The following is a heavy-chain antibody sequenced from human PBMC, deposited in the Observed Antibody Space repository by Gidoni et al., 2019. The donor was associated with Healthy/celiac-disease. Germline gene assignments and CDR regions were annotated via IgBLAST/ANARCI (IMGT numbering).Heavy chain of an antibody. J-gene: IGHJ4*02. CDR3: VGWQLGRYYFDY. CDR2: IYYSGST. V-gene: IGHV4-59*01. D-gene: IGHD2-15*01. CDR1: GGSISSYY. Sequence: LVKPSETLSLTCTVSGGSISSYYWSWIRQPPGKGLEWIGYIYYSGSTNYNPSLKSRVTISVDTSKNQFSLKLSSVTAADTAVYYCVGWQLGRYYFDYWGQGTLVTVSS.